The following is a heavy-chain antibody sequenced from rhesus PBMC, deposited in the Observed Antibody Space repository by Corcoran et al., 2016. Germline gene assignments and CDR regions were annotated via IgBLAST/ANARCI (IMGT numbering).Heavy chain of an antibody. D-gene: IGHD3-16*01. CDR1: GGSFSSSNW. CDR3: ARPGSHYFFDY. Sequence: QAQLQESGPGLVKPSETLSLTCAVSGGSFSSSNWWSWIRQPPGKGLEWIGNIGGSIGITYYNPSLKCRVSISKDTSNNQFSLRVNSVTAADTAVYYCARPGSHYFFDYWGQGVLVTVAS. V-gene: IGHV4-65*02. J-gene: IGHJ4*01. CDR2: IGGSIGIT.